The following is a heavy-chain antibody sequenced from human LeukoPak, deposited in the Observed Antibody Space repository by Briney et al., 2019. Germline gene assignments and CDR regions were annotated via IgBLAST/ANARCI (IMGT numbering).Heavy chain of an antibody. D-gene: IGHD5-18*01. CDR3: ARALRGYSYGPVGY. V-gene: IGHV3-21*01. CDR2: ISSSSSYI. Sequence: GGSLRLSCAASGFTFSSYSMNWVRQAPGKGLEWVSSISSSSSYIYYADSVKGRFTISRDNAKNSLYLQMNSLRAEDTAVYYCARALRGYSYGPVGYWGQGTLVTVSS. CDR1: GFTFSSYS. J-gene: IGHJ4*02.